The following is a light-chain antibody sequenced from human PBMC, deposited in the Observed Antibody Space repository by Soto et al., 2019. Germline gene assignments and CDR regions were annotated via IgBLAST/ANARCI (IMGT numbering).Light chain of an antibody. V-gene: IGKV1-39*01. Sequence: DIQTTQSPSSLSASVGDRVTITCLASQSISSYLNWYQQKPGKAPKLLIYAASSLQSGVPSRFSGSGSGTDFTLTISSLQPEDFATYYCQQSYSTPITFGQGTRLEIK. J-gene: IGKJ5*01. CDR1: QSISSY. CDR3: QQSYSTPIT. CDR2: AAS.